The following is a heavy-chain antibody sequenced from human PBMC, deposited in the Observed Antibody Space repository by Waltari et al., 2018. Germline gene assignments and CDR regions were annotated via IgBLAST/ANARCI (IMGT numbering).Heavy chain of an antibody. J-gene: IGHJ3*02. V-gene: IGHV4-39*07. CDR1: GGSISSSSYY. CDR3: ARVRGIAVAGIGAFDI. D-gene: IGHD6-19*01. CDR2: IYYRGST. Sequence: QVQLQESGPGLVKPSETLSLTCTVSGGSISSSSYYWGWIRQPPGKGLEGIGSIYYRGSTYYNPPLKSRVTISVDTSKNQFSLKLSSVTAADTAVYYCARVRGIAVAGIGAFDIWGQGTMVTVSS.